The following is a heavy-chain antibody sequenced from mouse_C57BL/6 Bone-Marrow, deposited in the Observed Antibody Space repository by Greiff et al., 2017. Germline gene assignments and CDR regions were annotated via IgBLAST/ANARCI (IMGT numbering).Heavy chain of an antibody. V-gene: IGHV1-5*01. J-gene: IGHJ3*01. Sequence: EVKLVESGTVLARPGASVKMSCKTSGYTFTSYWMHWVKQRPGQGLEWIGAIYPGNSDTSYNQKFKGKAKLTAVTSASTAYMELSSLTIEDSAVYYCTIHYGGNRVFAYWGQGTMVTVSA. CDR3: TIHYGGNRVFAY. D-gene: IGHD1-1*02. CDR2: IYPGNSDT. CDR1: GYTFTSYW.